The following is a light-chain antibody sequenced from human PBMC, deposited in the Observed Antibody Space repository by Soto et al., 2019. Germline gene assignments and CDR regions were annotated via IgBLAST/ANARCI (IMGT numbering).Light chain of an antibody. CDR1: QSVSSY. CDR2: DAS. CDR3: QQRSNWPLT. Sequence: EIVMTQSPATLSLSPGERATLSCRASQSVSSYLAWYQQKPGQAPRLLIYDASNRATGIPARFSGSGSGTDFTRTLSSLEPEDFAVYYCQQRSNWPLTFGGGTKVEIK. J-gene: IGKJ4*01. V-gene: IGKV3-11*01.